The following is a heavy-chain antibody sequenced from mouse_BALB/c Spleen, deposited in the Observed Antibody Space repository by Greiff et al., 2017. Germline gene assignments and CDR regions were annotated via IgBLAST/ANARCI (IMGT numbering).Heavy chain of an antibody. Sequence: QVQLKQPGAELVKPGAPVKLSCKASGYTFTSYWMNWVKQRPGRGLEWIGRIDPSDSETHYNQKFKDKATLTVDTSSSTAYMQRSSLTSEDSAVCYCTMGGGSYEDYWGQGTTLTVSS. CDR2: IDPSDSET. CDR1: GYTFTSYW. V-gene: IGHV1-69*02. CDR3: TMGGGSYEDY. J-gene: IGHJ2*01. D-gene: IGHD1-1*02.